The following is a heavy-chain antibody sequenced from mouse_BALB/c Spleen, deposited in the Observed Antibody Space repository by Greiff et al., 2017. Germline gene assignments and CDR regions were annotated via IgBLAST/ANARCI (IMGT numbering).Heavy chain of an antibody. CDR2: ILPGSGST. CDR3: ARNYGNYGTYYAMDY. Sequence: VQRVESGAELMKPGASVKISCKATGYTFSSYWIEWVKQRPGHGLEWIGEILPGSGSTNYNEKFKGKATFTADTSSNTAYMQLSSLTSEDSAVYYCARNYGNYGTYYAMDYWGLGTSVTVSS. CDR1: GYTFSSYW. J-gene: IGHJ4*01. D-gene: IGHD2-1*01. V-gene: IGHV1-9*01.